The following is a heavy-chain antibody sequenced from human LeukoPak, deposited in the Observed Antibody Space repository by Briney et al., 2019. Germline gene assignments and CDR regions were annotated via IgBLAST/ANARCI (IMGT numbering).Heavy chain of an antibody. J-gene: IGHJ5*02. CDR2: IYYSGST. Sequence: SETLSLTCTVSGGSINTYYWSWIRQPPGKGLEWIGYIYYSGSTKYNPSLKSRVTISVDTSKNQFSLKLSSVTAADTAVYYCARGGTTVTPGLLWFDPWGQGTLVTVSS. CDR1: GGSINTYY. D-gene: IGHD4-17*01. CDR3: ARGGTTVTPGLLWFDP. V-gene: IGHV4-59*01.